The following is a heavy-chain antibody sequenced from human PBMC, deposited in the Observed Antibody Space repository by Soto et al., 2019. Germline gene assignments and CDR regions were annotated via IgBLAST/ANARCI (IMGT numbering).Heavy chain of an antibody. CDR2: IYYRGNA. Sequence: QLQLQESGPGLVKPSETLSLTCSVSDDSINSDKYYWGWIRQPPGKGLEWIGSIYYRGNAYYNLSLQTRVTMSLDKSKSQFSLKLNSVPAADSAVYFCARLEGLATISYYFDFWGPGALVTVSS. J-gene: IGHJ4*02. CDR1: DDSINSDKYY. D-gene: IGHD5-12*01. V-gene: IGHV4-39*01. CDR3: ARLEGLATISYYFDF.